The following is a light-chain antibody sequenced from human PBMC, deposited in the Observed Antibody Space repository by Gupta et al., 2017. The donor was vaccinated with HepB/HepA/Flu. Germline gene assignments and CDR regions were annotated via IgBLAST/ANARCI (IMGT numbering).Light chain of an antibody. CDR1: QSVSSY. J-gene: IGKJ5*01. CDR2: DAY. CDR3: HHRSEWAPFT. V-gene: IGKV3-11*01. Sequence: EIVLTQSPAALSLSPGERATLSCRASQSVSSYLACFQQKPDQAPRLLIYDAYNRDTAITARFSGGGYGKDVPITSSSREQEEFAGYYFHHRSEWAPFTFGQGTLMDIK.